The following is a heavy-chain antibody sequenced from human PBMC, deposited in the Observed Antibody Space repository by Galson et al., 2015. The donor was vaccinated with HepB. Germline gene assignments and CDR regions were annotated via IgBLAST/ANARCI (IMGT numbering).Heavy chain of an antibody. CDR1: GGSISSSNW. CDR3: ARDESRLGSSSPGFDY. Sequence: LSLTCAVSGGSISSSNWWSWVRQPPGKGLEWIGEIYHSGSTNYNPSLKSRVTISVDKSKNQFSLKLSSVTAADTAVYYCARDESRLGSSSPGFDYWGQGTLVTVSS. CDR2: IYHSGST. V-gene: IGHV4-4*02. J-gene: IGHJ4*02. D-gene: IGHD6-6*01.